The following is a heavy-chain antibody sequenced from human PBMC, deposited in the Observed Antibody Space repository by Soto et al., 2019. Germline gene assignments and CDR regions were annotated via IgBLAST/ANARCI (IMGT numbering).Heavy chain of an antibody. CDR2: ISANNGNT. CDR3: AREHRYCSGGSCYVVDY. J-gene: IGHJ4*02. CDR1: GYNFNSYG. V-gene: IGHV1-18*01. D-gene: IGHD2-15*01. Sequence: ASVKVSCKASGYNFNSYGISWVRQAPGQGLEWMGWISANNGNTKYAQKVQGRVTMTTDTSTSIAYMELRSLRSDDTAVYYCAREHRYCSGGSCYVVDYWGQGTLVTVSS.